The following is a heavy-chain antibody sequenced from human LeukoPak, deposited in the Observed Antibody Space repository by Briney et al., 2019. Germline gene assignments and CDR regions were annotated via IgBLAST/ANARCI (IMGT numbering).Heavy chain of an antibody. D-gene: IGHD2-15*01. CDR2: IYYSGSV. CDR3: ARGGRFCVAGSCYPNWFAP. V-gene: IGHV4-30-4*01. J-gene: IGHJ5*02. CDR1: GGSISSGDYY. Sequence: PSETLSLTCSVSGGSISSGDYYWSWIRQSPEKGLEWIAFIYYSGSVFYNPSLKTRLAISVDWSVNQFSLTLTAVTAAGTAVYYCARGGRFCVAGSCYPNWFAPWGQGTLVTVSS.